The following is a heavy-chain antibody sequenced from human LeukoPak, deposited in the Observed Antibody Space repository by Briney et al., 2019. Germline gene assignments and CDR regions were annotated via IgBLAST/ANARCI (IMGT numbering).Heavy chain of an antibody. CDR2: IIPILGIA. J-gene: IGHJ4*02. CDR3: ARLGGSSGWLNDY. V-gene: IGHV1-69*04. D-gene: IGHD6-19*01. CDR1: GGTFSSYA. Sequence: GASVEVSCKASGGTFSSYAISWVRQAPGQGLEWMGRIIPILGIANYAQKFQGRVTITADKSTGTAYMELSSLRSEDTAVYYCARLGGSSGWLNDYWGQGTLVTVSS.